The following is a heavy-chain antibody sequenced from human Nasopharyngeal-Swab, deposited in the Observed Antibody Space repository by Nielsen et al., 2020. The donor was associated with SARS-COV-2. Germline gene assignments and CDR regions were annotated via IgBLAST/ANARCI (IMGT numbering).Heavy chain of an antibody. CDR1: GYTFSSYW. V-gene: IGHV3-74*01. J-gene: IGHJ4*02. Sequence: GESLKISCTASGYTFSSYWMHWVRQVPGKGLVWVSRINIDGSVTDYADSVKGRFTISRDNAKNSLYLQMNSLRAEDTAVYYCARERIAVAGSYFDYWGQGTLVTVSS. D-gene: IGHD6-19*01. CDR2: INIDGSVT. CDR3: ARERIAVAGSYFDY.